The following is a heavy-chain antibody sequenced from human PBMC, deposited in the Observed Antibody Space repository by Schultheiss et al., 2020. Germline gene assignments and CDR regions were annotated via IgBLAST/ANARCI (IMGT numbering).Heavy chain of an antibody. D-gene: IGHD5-18*01. V-gene: IGHV3-30*03. CDR3: ARDWDVDTAMVNGVVDY. Sequence: GGSLRLSCAASGFTLSSYGMHWVRQAPGKGLEWVAVISYDGSNKYYADSVKGRFTISRDNSKNTLYLQMNSLRAEDTAVYYCARDWDVDTAMVNGVVDYWGQGTLVTVSS. J-gene: IGHJ4*02. CDR2: ISYDGSNK. CDR1: GFTLSSYG.